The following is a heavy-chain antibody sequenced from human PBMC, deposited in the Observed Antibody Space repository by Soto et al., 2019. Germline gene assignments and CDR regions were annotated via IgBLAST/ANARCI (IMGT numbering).Heavy chain of an antibody. D-gene: IGHD2-2*01. V-gene: IGHV1-69*04. Sequence: SVKVSCKGSGGTFNRYTITWVRQAPGQGLEWMGRIIPMFGIASYAQNFQGRVTITADKSTSTAYMELSSLRSEDTAVYYFARDSGRSDVVPAAISAMDAWGQGTTVTVSS. CDR2: IIPMFGIA. CDR3: ARDSGRSDVVPAAISAMDA. J-gene: IGHJ6*02. CDR1: GGTFNRYT.